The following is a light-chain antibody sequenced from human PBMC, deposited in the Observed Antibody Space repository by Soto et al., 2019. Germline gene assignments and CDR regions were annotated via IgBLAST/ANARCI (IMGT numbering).Light chain of an antibody. J-gene: IGKJ5*01. Sequence: DIQMTQSPSSVSASVGDRVTITCRASQDISTWLAWYQQKPGKAPKPLIYAASSLFSGVPSRFSGSGSGTDFTLTISSLQPEDFATYYCQQADSLPLVTFGQGTRLDLK. CDR1: QDISTW. V-gene: IGKV1-12*01. CDR3: QQADSLPLVT. CDR2: AAS.